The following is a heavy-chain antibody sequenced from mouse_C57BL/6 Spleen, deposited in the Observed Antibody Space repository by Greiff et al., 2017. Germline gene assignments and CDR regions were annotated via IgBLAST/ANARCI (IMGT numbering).Heavy chain of an antibody. D-gene: IGHD2-1*01. Sequence: DVQLVESGGGLVQPGGSLSLSCAASGFTFTDYYMSWVRQPPGKALEWLGFIRNKANGYTTEYSASVKGRFTISRDNSQSILYLQMNALRAEDSATYYCARYEGGNPYYYAMDYWGQGTSVTVSS. J-gene: IGHJ4*01. CDR3: ARYEGGNPYYYAMDY. V-gene: IGHV7-3*01. CDR2: IRNKANGYTT. CDR1: GFTFTDYY.